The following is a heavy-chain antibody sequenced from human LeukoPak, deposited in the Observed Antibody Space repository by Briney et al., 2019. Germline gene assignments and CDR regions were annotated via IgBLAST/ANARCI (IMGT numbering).Heavy chain of an antibody. CDR1: GASMSSYY. CDR3: ARSSSSYGMDV. J-gene: IGHJ6*02. D-gene: IGHD6-13*01. V-gene: IGHV4-4*07. Sequence: SETPSLTCTVSGASMSSYYWSWIRQPAGKGLEWIGRIYTSGSTNYNPSLKSRVTMSVDTSKNQFSLKLSSVTAADTAVYYCARSSSSYGMDVWGQGTTVTVSS. CDR2: IYTSGST.